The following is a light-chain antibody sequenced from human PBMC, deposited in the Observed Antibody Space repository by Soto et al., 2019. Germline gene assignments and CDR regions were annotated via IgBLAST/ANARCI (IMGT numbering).Light chain of an antibody. CDR3: QHYGSSRPFT. CDR2: GAS. V-gene: IGKV3-20*01. J-gene: IGKJ4*01. CDR1: QSISSSF. Sequence: EFVLTQSPGTLSLSPGERATLSCRASQSISSSFLAWYQQKPGQAPRLLIYGASSRGTGIPDRFSGSGSGTDFTLTISRLEPDDFAVYYCQHYGSSRPFTFGGGTKVESK.